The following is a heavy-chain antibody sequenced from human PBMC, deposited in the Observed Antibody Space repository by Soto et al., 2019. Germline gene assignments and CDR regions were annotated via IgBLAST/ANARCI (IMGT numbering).Heavy chain of an antibody. Sequence: SETLSLTCTVSGGSISSSSYYWGWIRQPPGKGLEWIGSIYYSGSTYYNPSLKSRVTISVDTSKNQFSLKLSSVTAADTAVYYCARPLTGATKGDHDAFDIWGQGTMVTVSS. CDR2: IYYSGST. D-gene: IGHD1-26*01. J-gene: IGHJ3*02. CDR3: ARPLTGATKGDHDAFDI. CDR1: GGSISSSSYY. V-gene: IGHV4-39*01.